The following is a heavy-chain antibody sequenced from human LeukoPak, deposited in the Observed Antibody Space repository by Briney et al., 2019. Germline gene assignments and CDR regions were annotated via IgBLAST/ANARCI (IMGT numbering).Heavy chain of an antibody. CDR2: ITPMFGTS. J-gene: IGHJ1*01. V-gene: IGHV1-69*13. CDR1: GGTFSRHT. D-gene: IGHD1-14*01. CDR3: ARDSSEFRSLLFH. Sequence: SVKVSCKASGGTFSRHTISWVRQGPGQGLEWMGGITPMFGTSNYAQKFRGRVTITADESTSTAYVELSSLRSEDTAVYYCARDSSEFRSLLFHWGQSTLVTVSS.